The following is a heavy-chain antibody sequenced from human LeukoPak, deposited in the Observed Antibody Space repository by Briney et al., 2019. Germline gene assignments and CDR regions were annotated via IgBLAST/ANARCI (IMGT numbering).Heavy chain of an antibody. CDR2: ISGSGGST. V-gene: IGHV3-23*01. CDR1: GFTFSSYA. J-gene: IGHJ1*01. CDR3: AKSIAAAGNAEYFQH. Sequence: GGSLRLSCAASGFTFSSYAMSWVRQAPGKGLEWVSAISGSGGSTYYADSVKGRFTISRDNSKNTLYLQMNSLRAEDTAVYYCAKSIAAAGNAEYFQHWGQGTLVTVSS. D-gene: IGHD6-13*01.